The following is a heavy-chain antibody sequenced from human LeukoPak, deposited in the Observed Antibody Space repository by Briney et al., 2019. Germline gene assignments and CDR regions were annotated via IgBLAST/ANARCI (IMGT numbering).Heavy chain of an antibody. V-gene: IGHV7-4-1*02. CDR1: GCIFTSYA. J-gene: IGHJ4*02. D-gene: IGHD3-22*01. CDR2: INTNTGNA. Sequence: ASVKVSCKASGCIFTSYAMNWVRQAPGQGLEWMGWINTNTGNATYAQGFTGRFVFSLDTSVSTAYLQISSLKAEDTAVYYCHFQYDSSGYYNDYWGQGTLVTVSS. CDR3: HFQYDSSGYYNDY.